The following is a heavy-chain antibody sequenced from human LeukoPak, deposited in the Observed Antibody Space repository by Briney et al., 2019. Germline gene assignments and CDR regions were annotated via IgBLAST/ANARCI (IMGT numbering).Heavy chain of an antibody. V-gene: IGHV3-30*18. CDR1: GFTFSSYG. CDR3: AKDPTTVTTGPGYYFDY. J-gene: IGHJ4*02. D-gene: IGHD4-17*01. CDR2: ISYDGSNK. Sequence: GGSLRLSCAVSGFTFSSYGMHWVRQAPGKGLEWVAVISYDGSNKYYADSVKGRFTISRDNSKNTLYLQMNSLRAEDTAVYYCAKDPTTVTTGPGYYFDYWGQGTLVTVSS.